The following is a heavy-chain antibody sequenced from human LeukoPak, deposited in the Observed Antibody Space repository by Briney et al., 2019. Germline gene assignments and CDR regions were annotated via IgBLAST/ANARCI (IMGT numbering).Heavy chain of an antibody. Sequence: HSGGSLRLSCAASGFTFSSYAMTWVRQAPGKGLEWVSAISGSGGFTYFADSVKGRFTISRDNAKNSLYLQMNSLRAEDTAVYYCARVRNLWRGNSVYAFDIWGQGTMVTVSS. D-gene: IGHD4-23*01. CDR2: ISGSGGFT. J-gene: IGHJ3*02. V-gene: IGHV3-23*01. CDR3: ARVRNLWRGNSVYAFDI. CDR1: GFTFSSYA.